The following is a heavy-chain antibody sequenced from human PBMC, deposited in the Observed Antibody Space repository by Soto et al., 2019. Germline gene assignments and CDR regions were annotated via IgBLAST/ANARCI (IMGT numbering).Heavy chain of an antibody. V-gene: IGHV3-30-3*01. Sequence: GGSLRLSCAASGFTFSSYAMHWVRQAPGKGLEWVAVISYDGSNKYYADSVKGRFTISGDNSKNTLYLQMNSLRAEDTAVYYCASDLIRYWEIDYGYWMCNHSGMDVWGQGTTVTVSS. J-gene: IGHJ6*02. D-gene: IGHD5-18*01. CDR1: GFTFSSYA. CDR3: ASDLIRYWEIDYGYWMCNHSGMDV. CDR2: ISYDGSNK.